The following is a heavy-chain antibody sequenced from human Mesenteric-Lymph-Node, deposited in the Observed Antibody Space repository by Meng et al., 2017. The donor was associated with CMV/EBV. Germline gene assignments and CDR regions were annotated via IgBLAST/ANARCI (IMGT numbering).Heavy chain of an antibody. CDR1: GFTFSSYW. J-gene: IGHJ4*02. Sequence: GGSLRLSCAASGFTFSSYWMHWVRQAPGKGLMWVSRINTDMTNTNYVDSAKGRFAISRDNAKNTLYLQMNSLRAEDTAVYYCARAGGGPGGFDSWGQGALVTVSS. CDR2: INTDMTNT. CDR3: ARAGGGPGGFDS. V-gene: IGHV3-74*01. D-gene: IGHD3-16*01.